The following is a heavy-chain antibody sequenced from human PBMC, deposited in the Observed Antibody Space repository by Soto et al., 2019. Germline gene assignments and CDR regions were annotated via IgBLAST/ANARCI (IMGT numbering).Heavy chain of an antibody. D-gene: IGHD1-26*01. V-gene: IGHV1-18*01. CDR2: SSAYNGNT. J-gene: IGHJ5*02. CDR1: GYTFTRYG. CDR3: ARASGSSYWFHP. Sequence: QVQLVQSGAEVKKPGASVKVSCKASGYTFTRYGISWVRQAPGQGLEWRGWSSAYNGNTNHAQKLLGRVTMTPDTSTSTAQIELRRLRSHDTSVYYCARASGSSYWFHPRGQGTLVTVSS.